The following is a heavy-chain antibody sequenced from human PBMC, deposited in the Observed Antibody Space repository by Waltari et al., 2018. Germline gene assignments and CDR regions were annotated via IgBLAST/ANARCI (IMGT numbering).Heavy chain of an antibody. CDR1: GFTFSSYA. Sequence: EVQLLESGGGLVQPGGSLRLSCAASGFTFSSYALSWVRQAPGKGLVWVPAISGSGGSTYYADSVKGRFTNSRDNSKNTLYLQMNSLRAEDTAVYYCAKVRGPRWLVPVVDYWGQGTLVTVSS. CDR3: AKVRGPRWLVPVVDY. J-gene: IGHJ4*02. CDR2: ISGSGGST. D-gene: IGHD6-19*01. V-gene: IGHV3-23*01.